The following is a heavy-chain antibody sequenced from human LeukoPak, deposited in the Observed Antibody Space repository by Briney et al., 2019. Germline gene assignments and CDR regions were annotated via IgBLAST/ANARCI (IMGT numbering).Heavy chain of an antibody. CDR3: AKDQGQAVVPRRFDY. CDR1: GFSFSTRA. J-gene: IGHJ4*02. D-gene: IGHD4-23*01. CDR2: IYYSGGNT. Sequence: PGGSLRLSCAASGFSFSTRAMSWVRQAPGKGLEWVSTIYYSGGNTYSADSVKGRFTISRDNAKNMLYLQMNSLRAEDTAIYYCAKDQGQAVVPRRFDYWGQGTLVTVSS. V-gene: IGHV3-23*01.